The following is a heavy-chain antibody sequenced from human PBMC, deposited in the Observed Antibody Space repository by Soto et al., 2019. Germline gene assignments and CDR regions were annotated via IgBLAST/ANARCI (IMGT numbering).Heavy chain of an antibody. J-gene: IGHJ4*02. V-gene: IGHV1-69*13. CDR3: ARDYWGYDSSGYYPGVFDY. CDR1: GGTFSSYA. CDR2: IIPIFGTA. Sequence: WASVKVSCKASGGTFSSYAISWVRQAPGQGLEWMGGIIPIFGTANYAQKFQGRVTITADESTSTAYMELSSLRSEDTAVYYCARDYWGYDSSGYYPGVFDYWGQGTLVTVS. D-gene: IGHD3-22*01.